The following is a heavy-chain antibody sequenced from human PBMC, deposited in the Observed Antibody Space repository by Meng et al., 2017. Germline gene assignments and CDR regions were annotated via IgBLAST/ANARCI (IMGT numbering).Heavy chain of an antibody. V-gene: IGHV3-30*01. Sequence: GESLKISCAASGFTFSSYAMHWVRQAPGKGLEWVAVISYDGSNKYYADSVKGRFTISRDNSKNTLYLQMNSLRAEDTAVYYCARDSDWFDPWGQGTLVTVSS. CDR1: GFTFSSYA. CDR3: ARDSDWFDP. J-gene: IGHJ5*02. D-gene: IGHD6-25*01. CDR2: ISYDGSNK.